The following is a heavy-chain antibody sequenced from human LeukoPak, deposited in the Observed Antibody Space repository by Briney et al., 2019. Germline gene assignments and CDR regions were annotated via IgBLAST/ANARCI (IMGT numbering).Heavy chain of an antibody. Sequence: PGRSLRLSCAASGFTFSSYAMRWVPQAPGKGLEWVSAISDSGGSTYYADSVKGRFTISRDNSKNTLYLQMNSLRAEDTAVYYCAKDLRQLVLGGYWGLGTLVTVSS. J-gene: IGHJ4*02. V-gene: IGHV3-23*01. D-gene: IGHD6-13*01. CDR2: ISDSGGST. CDR3: AKDLRQLVLGGY. CDR1: GFTFSSYA.